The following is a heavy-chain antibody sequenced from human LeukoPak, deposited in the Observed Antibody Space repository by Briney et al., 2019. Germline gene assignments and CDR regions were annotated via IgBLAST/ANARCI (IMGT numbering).Heavy chain of an antibody. V-gene: IGHV3-30-3*01. CDR1: GFTFSSYA. J-gene: IGHJ4*02. Sequence: GGSLRLSCAASGFTFSSYAMHWVRQAPGKGLERVAVISYDGSNKYYADSVKGRFTISRDNSKNTLYLQMNSLRAEDTAVYYCAKDRCSSTSCYYHYWGQGTLVTVSS. CDR3: AKDRCSSTSCYYHY. D-gene: IGHD2-2*01. CDR2: ISYDGSNK.